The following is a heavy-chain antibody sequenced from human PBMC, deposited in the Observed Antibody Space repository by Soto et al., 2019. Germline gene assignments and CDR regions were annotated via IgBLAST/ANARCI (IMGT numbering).Heavy chain of an antibody. CDR2: ISSSGNSI. J-gene: IGHJ1*01. D-gene: IGHD6-13*01. CDR3: ERRAAAGRALEL. CDR1: GFTFSSYH. Sequence: LRLAGAASGFTFSSYHMTWSRQPPVQGPEWVSYISSSGNSIYYADSVRGRFTASRDNAKNLPVLQMNRLRAEDTAVHCCERRAAAGRALELWGPGTLVTV. V-gene: IGHV3-11*01.